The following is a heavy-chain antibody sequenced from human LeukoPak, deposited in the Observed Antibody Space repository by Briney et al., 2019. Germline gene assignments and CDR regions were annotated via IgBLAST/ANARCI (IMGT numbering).Heavy chain of an antibody. CDR1: GFTFSSYS. CDR2: ISSSSSTI. Sequence: GGSLRLSCAASGFTFSSYSMNWVRQAPGKGLEWVSYISSSSSTIYYADSVKGRFSISRDNSKSTVSLQMNSLRAEDTAMYFCAKDGLPGSLHYYFYMDVWGKGTTVTVS. D-gene: IGHD4-23*01. J-gene: IGHJ6*03. CDR3: AKDGLPGSLHYYFYMDV. V-gene: IGHV3-48*01.